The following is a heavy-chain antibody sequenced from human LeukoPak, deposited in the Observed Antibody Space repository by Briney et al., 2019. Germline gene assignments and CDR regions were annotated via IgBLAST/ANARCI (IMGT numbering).Heavy chain of an antibody. Sequence: SETLSLTCTVSGGSISSYYWSWIRQPPGKGLEWIAYISDIGSINYNPSLKSRVTISVDTSKNQFSLKLSSVTAADTAVYYCARDYGSGSYYSWFDPWGQGTLVTVSS. D-gene: IGHD3-10*01. CDR1: GGSISSYY. J-gene: IGHJ5*02. CDR3: ARDYGSGSYYSWFDP. V-gene: IGHV4-59*01. CDR2: ISDIGSI.